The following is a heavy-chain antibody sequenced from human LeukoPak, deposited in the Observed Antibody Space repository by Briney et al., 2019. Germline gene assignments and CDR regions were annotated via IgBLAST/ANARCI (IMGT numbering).Heavy chain of an antibody. Sequence: GSLRLSCAASGFTFSSYAMSWIRQPPGKGLEWIGEINHSGSTNYNPSLKSRVTISVDTSKNQFSLKLSSVTAADTAVYYCARAYCSSTSCYRKSFDYWGQGTLVTVSS. J-gene: IGHJ4*02. CDR1: GFTFSSYA. V-gene: IGHV4-34*01. CDR3: ARAYCSSTSCYRKSFDY. CDR2: INHSGST. D-gene: IGHD2-2*01.